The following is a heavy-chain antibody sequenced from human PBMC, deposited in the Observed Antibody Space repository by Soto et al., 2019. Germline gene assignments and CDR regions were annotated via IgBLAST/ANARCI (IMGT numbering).Heavy chain of an antibody. V-gene: IGHV4-30-4*01. J-gene: IGHJ5*02. D-gene: IGHD3-10*01. CDR2: IYYSGGT. CDR3: ARGPNYYNSARGWFDP. CDR1: GGSIRSGDYY. Sequence: SETLSLTCTVSGGSIRSGDYYWSWIRQPPGKGLEWIGYIYYSGGTYYNPSPKSRLTISVDTSKNQFSLKLSSVTAADTAVYYYARGPNYYNSARGWFDPWGQGTLVTVSS.